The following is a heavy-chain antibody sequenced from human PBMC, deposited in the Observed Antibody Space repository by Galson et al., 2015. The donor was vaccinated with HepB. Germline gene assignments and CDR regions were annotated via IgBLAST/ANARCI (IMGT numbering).Heavy chain of an antibody. D-gene: IGHD2-15*01. CDR2: ISSYNGNT. CDR3: ARGAFVAVVGAVQNNWFDP. Sequence: SVKVSCKASGYTFINYGISWVRQAPGQGLEWMGWISSYNGNTDYAQKFQGRVTMTTDTSTSTAYMELRSPRSGDTAVYYCARGAFVAVVGAVQNNWFDPWGQGTLVTVSS. CDR1: GYTFINYG. J-gene: IGHJ5*02. V-gene: IGHV1-18*01.